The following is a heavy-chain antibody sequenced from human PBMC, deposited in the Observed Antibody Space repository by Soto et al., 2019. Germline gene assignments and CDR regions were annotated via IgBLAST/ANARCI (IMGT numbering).Heavy chain of an antibody. J-gene: IGHJ5*02. V-gene: IGHV4-39*01. Sequence: PSETLSLTCAVSGGSIGTSAYYWGWIRQAPGKGLEWIGSINHSGNTYLSPSLKDRVTMSVDTPKNSFSLKLRSATAADTGLYYCSRRAPEGFDPWGQGTLVTVSS. CDR3: SRRAPEGFDP. CDR1: GGSIGTSAYY. CDR2: INHSGNT.